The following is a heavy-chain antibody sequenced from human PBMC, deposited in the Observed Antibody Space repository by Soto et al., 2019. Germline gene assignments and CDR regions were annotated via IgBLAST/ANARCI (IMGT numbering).Heavy chain of an antibody. CDR1: GGSISSYY. D-gene: IGHD2-15*01. J-gene: IGHJ5*02. Sequence: SETLSLTCTVSGGSISSYYWSWIRQPPGKGLEWIGYIYYSGSTNYNPSLKSRVTISVDTSKNQFSLKLSSVTAADTAVYYCAREGCSGGSCYSSWFDPWGQGTLVTVSS. V-gene: IGHV4-59*01. CDR2: IYYSGST. CDR3: AREGCSGGSCYSSWFDP.